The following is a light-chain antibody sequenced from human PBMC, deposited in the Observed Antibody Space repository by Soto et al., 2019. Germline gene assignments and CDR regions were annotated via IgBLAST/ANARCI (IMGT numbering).Light chain of an antibody. CDR3: CSYAGSSG. CDR1: SSDVGSYNL. V-gene: IGLV2-23*01. CDR2: EGS. J-gene: IGLJ2*01. Sequence: QSVLTQPASVSGSPGQSITISCTGTSSDVGSYNLVSWYQQHPGKAPKLMIYEGSKRPSGVSNRFSGSKSGNTASLTISGLQAEDEADYYCCSYAGSSGFGGGTKLTVL.